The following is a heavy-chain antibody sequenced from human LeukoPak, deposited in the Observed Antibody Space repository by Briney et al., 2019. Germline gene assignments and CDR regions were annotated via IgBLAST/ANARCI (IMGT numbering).Heavy chain of an antibody. CDR2: IIPILGIA. V-gene: IGHV1-69*04. CDR3: ARDREQLVRDAFDI. CDR1: GGTFSSYA. D-gene: IGHD6-6*01. J-gene: IGHJ3*02. Sequence: SVKVSCKASGGTFSSYAISWVRQAPGQGLEWMGRIIPILGIANYAQKFQGRVTITADKSTSTAYMELSSLRSEDTAVYYCARDREQLVRDAFDIWGQGTMVTVSS.